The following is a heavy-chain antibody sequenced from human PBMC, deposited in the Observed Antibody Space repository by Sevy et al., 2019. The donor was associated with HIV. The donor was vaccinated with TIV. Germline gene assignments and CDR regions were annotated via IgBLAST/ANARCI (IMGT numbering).Heavy chain of an antibody. CDR2: ISGSGGST. Sequence: GGSMRLSCAASGFTFSSYAMSWVRQAPGKGLEWVSAISGSGGSTYYADSVKGRFTISRDNSKNTLYLQMNSLRAEDTAVYYCAKAFYSGYDLDAFDIWGQGTMVTVSS. CDR3: AKAFYSGYDLDAFDI. D-gene: IGHD5-12*01. J-gene: IGHJ3*02. CDR1: GFTFSSYA. V-gene: IGHV3-23*01.